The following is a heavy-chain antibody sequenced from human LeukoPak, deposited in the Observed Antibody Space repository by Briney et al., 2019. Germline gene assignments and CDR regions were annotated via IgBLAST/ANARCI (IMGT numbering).Heavy chain of an antibody. D-gene: IGHD3-22*01. CDR3: AKAEPTARYYYDSSGLA. V-gene: IGHV3-30*02. J-gene: IGHJ5*02. Sequence: GGSLRLSCAASGFTFSSYAMSWVRQAPGKGLEWVAFIRYDGSNKYYADSVKGRFTISRDNSKNTLYLQMNSLRAEDTAVYYCAKAEPTARYYYDSSGLAWGQGTLVTVSS. CDR2: IRYDGSNK. CDR1: GFTFSSYA.